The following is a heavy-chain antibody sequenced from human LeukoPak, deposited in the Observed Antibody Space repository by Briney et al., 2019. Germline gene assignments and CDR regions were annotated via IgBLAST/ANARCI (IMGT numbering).Heavy chain of an antibody. D-gene: IGHD2-2*02. CDR3: ARGYCSSTSCYIDDP. CDR2: INPNSGGT. J-gene: IGHJ5*02. V-gene: IGHV1-2*06. CDR1: GYTFTGYY. Sequence: ASVKVSCKASGYTFTGYYMHWVRQAPGQGLEWMGRINPNSGGTNYAQKFQGRVTMTRDTSISTAYMELSRLRSDDTAVYYCARGYCSSTSCYIDDPWGQGTLVTVSS.